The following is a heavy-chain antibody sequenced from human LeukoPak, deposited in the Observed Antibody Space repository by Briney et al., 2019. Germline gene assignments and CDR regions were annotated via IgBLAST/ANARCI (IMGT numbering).Heavy chain of an antibody. Sequence: SETLRLTCAVYGGSLSSYSLSWIRQPPGKGLEWIGEISHSGSTNYNPSLKSRVTISVDTSKNQFSLNLSSVTAADTAVYYCARGEVLTSALFWRGGMFDFWGQGTLVTVSS. V-gene: IGHV4-34*01. D-gene: IGHD2-21*02. J-gene: IGHJ4*02. CDR3: ARGEVLTSALFWRGGMFDF. CDR1: GGSLSSYS. CDR2: ISHSGST.